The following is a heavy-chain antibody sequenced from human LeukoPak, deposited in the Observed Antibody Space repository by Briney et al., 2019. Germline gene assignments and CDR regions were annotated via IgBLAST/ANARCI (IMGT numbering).Heavy chain of an antibody. V-gene: IGHV3-66*01. CDR1: GFTFSSYE. D-gene: IGHD4-11*01. Sequence: PGGSLRLSCAASGFTFSSYEMNWVRQAPGKGLEWVSVMYSGGSTYYADSVKGRVAISRDNSQNTVFLQMNSVRVEDTAVYYCARSYSNHLFGMDVWGQGTAVTVSS. CDR3: ARSYSNHLFGMDV. J-gene: IGHJ6*02. CDR2: MYSGGST.